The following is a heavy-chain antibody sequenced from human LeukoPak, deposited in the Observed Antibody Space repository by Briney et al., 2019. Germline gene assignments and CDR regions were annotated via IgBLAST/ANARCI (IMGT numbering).Heavy chain of an antibody. D-gene: IGHD6-19*01. CDR3: ARVYSSGWGPLLVAFDI. J-gene: IGHJ3*02. CDR1: GGSISSYY. Sequence: PSETLSLTCTVSGGSISSYYWSWIRQPPGKGLEWIGYIYYSGSTNYNPYLKSRVTISVDTSKNQFSLKLSSVTAADTAVYYCARVYSSGWGPLLVAFDIWGQGTMVTVSS. CDR2: IYYSGST. V-gene: IGHV4-59*01.